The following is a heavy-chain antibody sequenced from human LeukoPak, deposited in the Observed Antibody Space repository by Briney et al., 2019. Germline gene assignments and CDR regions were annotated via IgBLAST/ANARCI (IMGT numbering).Heavy chain of an antibody. CDR3: ARGPTIFEYYFDY. Sequence: ASVKVSCKASGYTFTSYGISWVRQAPGQGLEWMGIINPSGGSTSYAQKFQGRVTMTRDTSTSTVYMELSSLRSEDTAVYYCARGPTIFEYYFDYWGQGTLVTVSS. V-gene: IGHV1-46*03. D-gene: IGHD3-3*01. CDR1: GYTFTSYG. J-gene: IGHJ4*02. CDR2: INPSGGST.